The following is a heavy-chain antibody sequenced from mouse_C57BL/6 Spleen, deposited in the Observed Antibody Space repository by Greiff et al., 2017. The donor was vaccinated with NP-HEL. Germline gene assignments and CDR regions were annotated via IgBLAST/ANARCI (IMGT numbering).Heavy chain of an antibody. CDR1: GFTFSSYA. D-gene: IGHD2-5*01. V-gene: IGHV5-4*01. CDR3: ARVYSNDAMDY. J-gene: IGHJ4*01. Sequence: EVQVVESGGGLVKPGGSLKLSCAASGFTFSSYAMSWVRQTPEKRLEWVATISDGGSYTYYPDNVKGRFTISRDNAKNNLYLQMSHLKSEDTAMYYCARVYSNDAMDYWGQGTSVTVSS. CDR2: ISDGGSYT.